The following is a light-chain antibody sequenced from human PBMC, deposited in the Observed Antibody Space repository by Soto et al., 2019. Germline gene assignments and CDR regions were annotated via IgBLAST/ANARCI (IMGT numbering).Light chain of an antibody. CDR3: QHYDTSPIT. J-gene: IGKJ5*01. V-gene: IGKV3-20*01. CDR1: QSIVGDY. Sequence: EIVLTQSPGTLSLSPGERGTLSCRASQSIVGDYLAWYQQKPGQTPRLLIYDASSRATGIPDRFSGSGTGTDFTLTISSLEPEDFAVYYCQHYDTSPITFGQGTRLEIK. CDR2: DAS.